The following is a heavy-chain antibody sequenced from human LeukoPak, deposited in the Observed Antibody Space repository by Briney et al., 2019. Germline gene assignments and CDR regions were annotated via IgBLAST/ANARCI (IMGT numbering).Heavy chain of an antibody. J-gene: IGHJ4*02. CDR2: INEDGSTT. Sequence: GGSLRLSCAASGFTFSSNWMHWVRQAPGKGLVWVSRINEDGSTTNYADSVKGRSTIFRDNAKNTLYLQMNSLRAEDTAVYYCARDPTTRSNQPQFYFDFCGQGTLVTVSS. CDR3: ARDPTTRSNQPQFYFDF. D-gene: IGHD4-17*01. V-gene: IGHV3-74*01. CDR1: GFTFSSNW.